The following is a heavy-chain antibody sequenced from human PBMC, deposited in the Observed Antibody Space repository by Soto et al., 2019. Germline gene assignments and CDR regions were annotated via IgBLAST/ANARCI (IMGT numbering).Heavy chain of an antibody. V-gene: IGHV3-73*01. CDR3: TSAHDQPVVSRRGYYYGMDV. Sequence: EVQLVESGGGLVQPGGSLKLSCAASGFTFSGSAMHWVRQASGKGLEWVGRIRSKANSYATAYAASVKGRFTISRDDSKNTAYLQMNSLKTEDTAVYYCTSAHDQPVVSRRGYYYGMDVWGQGTTVTVSS. CDR2: IRSKANSYAT. J-gene: IGHJ6*02. CDR1: GFTFSGSA. D-gene: IGHD2-15*01.